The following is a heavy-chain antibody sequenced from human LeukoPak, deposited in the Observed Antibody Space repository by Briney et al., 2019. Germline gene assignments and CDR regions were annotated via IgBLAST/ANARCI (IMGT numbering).Heavy chain of an antibody. CDR1: GYTFTSYD. CDR3: AREGIVVVPAAIDVSYYYYYMDV. J-gene: IGHJ6*03. CDR2: MNPNSGNT. Sequence: ASVKVSCKASGYTFTSYDINWVRQATGQGLEWMGWMNPNSGNTGYAQKFQGRVTMTRNTSISTAYMELSSLRSEDTAVCYCAREGIVVVPAAIDVSYYYYYMDVWGKGTTVTVSS. D-gene: IGHD2-2*02. V-gene: IGHV1-8*01.